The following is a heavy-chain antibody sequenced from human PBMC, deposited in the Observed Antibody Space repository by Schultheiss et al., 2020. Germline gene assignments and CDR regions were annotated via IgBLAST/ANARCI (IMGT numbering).Heavy chain of an antibody. V-gene: IGHV3-23*01. J-gene: IGHJ4*02. D-gene: IGHD2-21*02. CDR3: AKKGHIVVVTAISK. CDR1: GFTFSSYD. CDR2: ISGSGGST. Sequence: GGSLRLSCAASGFTFSSYDMHWVRQATGKGLEWVSAISGSGGSTYYADSVKGRFTISRDNSKNTLYLQMNSLRAEDTAVYYCAKKGHIVVVTAISKWGQGTLVTVSS.